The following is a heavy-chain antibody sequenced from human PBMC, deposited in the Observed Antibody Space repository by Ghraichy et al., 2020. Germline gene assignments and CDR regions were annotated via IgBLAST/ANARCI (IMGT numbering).Heavy chain of an antibody. D-gene: IGHD2-15*01. CDR3: ARQTHCSGGSCYSHWYFDL. Sequence: LSLTCAASGFTFSSYGMHWVRQAPGKGLEWVAVIWYDGSNKYYADSVKGRFTISRDNSKNTLYLQMNSLRAEDTAVYYCARQTHCSGGSCYSHWYFDLWGRGTLVTVSS. V-gene: IGHV3-33*01. CDR2: IWYDGSNK. CDR1: GFTFSSYG. J-gene: IGHJ2*01.